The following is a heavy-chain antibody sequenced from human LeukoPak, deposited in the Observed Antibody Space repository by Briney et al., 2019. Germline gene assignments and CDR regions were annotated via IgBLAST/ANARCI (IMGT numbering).Heavy chain of an antibody. Sequence: GGSLRLSCAASGFTFSRYWMHWVRQAPGKGLLWVSRINSDGSSTYYADSVKGRFTTSRDNAKNALHLQMHSLTAEDTAVYYCVLDLFSSFAFDIWGQGTMVTVSS. CDR2: INSDGSST. J-gene: IGHJ3*02. CDR1: GFTFSRYW. CDR3: VLDLFSSFAFDI. D-gene: IGHD3/OR15-3a*01. V-gene: IGHV3-74*01.